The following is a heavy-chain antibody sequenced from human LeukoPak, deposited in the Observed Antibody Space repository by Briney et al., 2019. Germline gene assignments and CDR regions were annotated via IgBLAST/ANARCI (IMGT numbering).Heavy chain of an antibody. CDR2: ISSSSSYI. CDR1: GFTFSSYS. Sequence: GGSLRLSCAASGFTFSSYSMNWVRQAPGKGLEWVSSISSSSSYIYYADSVKGRFTISRDNAKNSLYLQMNSLRAEDTAVYYCASPIAAADFDYWGQGTLVTVSS. J-gene: IGHJ4*02. CDR3: ASPIAAADFDY. V-gene: IGHV3-21*01. D-gene: IGHD6-13*01.